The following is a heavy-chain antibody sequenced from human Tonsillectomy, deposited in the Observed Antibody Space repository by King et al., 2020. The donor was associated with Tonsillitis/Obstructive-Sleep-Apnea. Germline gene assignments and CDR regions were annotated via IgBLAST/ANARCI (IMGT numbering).Heavy chain of an antibody. CDR1: GGSFSGYY. CDR2: INHSGST. V-gene: IGHV4-34*01. D-gene: IGHD3-3*01. J-gene: IGHJ4*02. Sequence: VQLQQWGAGLLKPSETLSLTCAVYGGSFSGYYWSWIRQPPGKGLEWIGEINHSGSTNYNPSLKSRVTISVDTSKNHFSLKLSSVTAADTAVYYCARGQSWVFGADFWSGYYRSPFDYWGQGTLVTVSS. CDR3: ARGQSWVFGADFWSGYYRSPFDY.